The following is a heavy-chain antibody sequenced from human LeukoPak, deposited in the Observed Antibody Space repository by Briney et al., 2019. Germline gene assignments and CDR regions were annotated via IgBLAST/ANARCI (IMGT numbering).Heavy chain of an antibody. CDR1: GYTFTSYY. CDR2: INPSGGST. V-gene: IGHV1-46*03. Sequence: GASVKVSCKASGYTFTSYYMHWVRQAPGQGLEWMGIINPSGGSTSYAQKSQGRVTMTRDTSTSTVYMELSSLRSEDTAVYYCARVDAAHYFDYWGQGTLVTVSS. D-gene: IGHD2-15*01. J-gene: IGHJ4*02. CDR3: ARVDAAHYFDY.